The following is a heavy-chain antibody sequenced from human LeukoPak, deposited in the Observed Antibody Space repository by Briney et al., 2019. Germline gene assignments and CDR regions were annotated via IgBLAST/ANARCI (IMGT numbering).Heavy chain of an antibody. D-gene: IGHD3-3*01. Sequence: GGSLRLSCTGSGFTFGDCSMTWVRQAPGKGLEWVGFIRRKSSGGTTECAPSVKDRFTISRDDSKNIAYLQMNNLKTEDTGVYYCTGSGYYDFWSGTRWGQGTLVVVSS. CDR1: GFTFGDCS. CDR2: IRRKSSGGTT. CDR3: TGSGYYDFWSGTR. V-gene: IGHV3-49*04. J-gene: IGHJ4*02.